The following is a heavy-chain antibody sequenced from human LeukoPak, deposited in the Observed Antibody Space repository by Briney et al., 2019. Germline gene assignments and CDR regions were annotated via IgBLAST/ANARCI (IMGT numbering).Heavy chain of an antibody. CDR3: APRNVYKGYFDN. CDR1: GYTFTELA. Sequence: GASVKVSCKVSGYTFTELAMHWVRQAPGKGLGWMGSFDPEDGERIYAQKLQGRLIMTEDTSTDTAYLELSSLRSDDTAVYYCAPRNVYKGYFDNWGQGTLVTVSS. V-gene: IGHV1-24*01. D-gene: IGHD5-24*01. J-gene: IGHJ4*02. CDR2: FDPEDGER.